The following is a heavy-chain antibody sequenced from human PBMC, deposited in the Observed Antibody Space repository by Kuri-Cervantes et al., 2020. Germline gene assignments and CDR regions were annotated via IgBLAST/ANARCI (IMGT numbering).Heavy chain of an antibody. CDR2: MNPNSGNT. V-gene: IGHV1-8*02. CDR3: ARAPNPNRRYNWFDP. CDR1: GYTFTSYA. Sequence: ASVKVSCKASGYTFTSYAMHWVRQAPGQGLEWMGWMNPNSGNTGYAQKFQGRVTMTRNTSISTAYMELSSLRSEGTAVYYCARAPNPNRRYNWFDPWGQGTLVTVSS. J-gene: IGHJ5*02. D-gene: IGHD2/OR15-2a*01.